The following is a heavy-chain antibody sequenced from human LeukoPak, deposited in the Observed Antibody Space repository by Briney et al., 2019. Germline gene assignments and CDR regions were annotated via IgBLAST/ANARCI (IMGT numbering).Heavy chain of an antibody. Sequence: GGSLRLSCAASGFTFSSYSMNWVRQAPGRGLEWVSYISSSSSTIYYADSVKGRFTISRDNAKNSLYLQMNSLRAEDTAVYYCARVGRYCSSTSCYARGDMKTYYMDVWGKGTTVTVSS. D-gene: IGHD2-2*01. CDR1: GFTFSSYS. CDR2: ISSSSSTI. V-gene: IGHV3-48*01. J-gene: IGHJ6*03. CDR3: ARVGRYCSSTSCYARGDMKTYYMDV.